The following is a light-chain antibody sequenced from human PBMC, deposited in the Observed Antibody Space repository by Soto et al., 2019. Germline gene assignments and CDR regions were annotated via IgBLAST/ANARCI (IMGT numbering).Light chain of an antibody. CDR2: EVT. Sequence: QSALTQPPSASGSPGQSVTISCTGTTTDVGGYDLVSWYQQHPGKAPKVIIYEVTKRPSGVPDRFFGSKSGSTASLTVSGLQAEDEAVYYCCSYTVGDTVVFGGGPKLTVL. CDR1: TTDVGGYDL. CDR3: CSYTVGDTVV. V-gene: IGLV2-8*01. J-gene: IGLJ2*01.